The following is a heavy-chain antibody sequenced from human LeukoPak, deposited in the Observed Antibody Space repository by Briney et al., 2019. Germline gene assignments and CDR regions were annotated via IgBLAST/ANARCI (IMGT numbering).Heavy chain of an antibody. D-gene: IGHD3-22*01. Sequence: GGSLRLSCAASGFTFSDYYMSWIRQAPGKGLEWVSYISSSGSTIYYADSVKGRFTISRDNAKNSLYLQMNSLRAEDTAVYYCAKAPLPPLYYYDSSGLDAFDIWGQGTMVTVSS. CDR2: ISSSGSTI. J-gene: IGHJ3*02. CDR3: AKAPLPPLYYYDSSGLDAFDI. CDR1: GFTFSDYY. V-gene: IGHV3-11*01.